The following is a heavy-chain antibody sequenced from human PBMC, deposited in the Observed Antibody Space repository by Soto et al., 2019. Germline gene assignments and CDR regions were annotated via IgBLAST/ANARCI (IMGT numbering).Heavy chain of an antibody. V-gene: IGHV1-8*01. CDR3: ARVNRGWSPAEDFQH. Sequence: GASSEGLRKASGYTFTSYDINWVRQATGQGLEWMGWMNPNSGNTGYAQKFQGRVTMTRNTSISTAYMELSSLRSEDTAVYYCARVNRGWSPAEDFQHWGQGTLVTVSS. CDR1: GYTFTSYD. D-gene: IGHD6-19*01. CDR2: MNPNSGNT. J-gene: IGHJ1*01.